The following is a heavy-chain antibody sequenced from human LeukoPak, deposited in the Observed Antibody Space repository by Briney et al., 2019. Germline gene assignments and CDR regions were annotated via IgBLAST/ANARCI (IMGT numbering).Heavy chain of an antibody. Sequence: GGSLRLSCAASGFTFSSYSMNWVRQAPGKGLEWVSSISSSSSYIYYADSVKGRFTISRDNAKNSLYLQMNSLRAEDTAVYYCARDAAERWLQPKPNYYYYGMDVWGQGTTVTASS. V-gene: IGHV3-21*01. CDR3: ARDAAERWLQPKPNYYYYGMDV. J-gene: IGHJ6*02. CDR1: GFTFSSYS. D-gene: IGHD5-24*01. CDR2: ISSSSSYI.